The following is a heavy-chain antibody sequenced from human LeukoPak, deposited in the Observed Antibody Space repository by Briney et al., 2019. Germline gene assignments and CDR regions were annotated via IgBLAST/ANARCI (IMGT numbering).Heavy chain of an antibody. Sequence: SVKVSCKASGGTFSSYAISWVRQAPGQGLEWMGGIIPIFGTANYAQKFQGRVTITTDESTSTAYMELSSLRSEDTAVYYCARDIVVVPAASDYYYYYMAVWGKGTTVTVSS. CDR2: IIPIFGTA. V-gene: IGHV1-69*05. CDR3: ARDIVVVPAASDYYYYYMAV. J-gene: IGHJ6*03. CDR1: GGTFSSYA. D-gene: IGHD2-2*01.